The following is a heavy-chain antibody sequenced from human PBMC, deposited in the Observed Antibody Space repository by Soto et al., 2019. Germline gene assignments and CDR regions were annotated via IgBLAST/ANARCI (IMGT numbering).Heavy chain of an antibody. CDR1: GFTFSSYG. Sequence: GGSLRLSCAASGFTFSSYGMHWVRQAPGKGLEWVAIIWYDGSNKYYADSVKGRFTISRDNSKNTLYLLMNSLRAEDTAVYYCARDTIFGAEYWGRGTLVTVSS. CDR3: ARDTIFGAEY. D-gene: IGHD3-3*01. J-gene: IGHJ4*02. CDR2: IWYDGSNK. V-gene: IGHV3-33*01.